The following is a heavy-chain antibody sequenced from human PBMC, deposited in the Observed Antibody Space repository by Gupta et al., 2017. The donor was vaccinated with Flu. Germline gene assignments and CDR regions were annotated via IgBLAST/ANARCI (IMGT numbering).Heavy chain of an antibody. V-gene: IGHV3-15*01. CDR2: IKSKTDGGTT. D-gene: IGHD3-3*01. CDR3: TNTYYDFWSGLLVY. CDR1: GFTFSNAW. Sequence: EVQLVESGGGLVKPGGSLRLSCAASGFTFSNAWMSWVRQAPGKGLEWVGRIKSKTDGGTTDYAAPVKGRFTISRDDSKNTLYLEMHRLKTEDTAVYYCTNTYYDFWSGLLVYWGHGPLVAVSS. J-gene: IGHJ4*01.